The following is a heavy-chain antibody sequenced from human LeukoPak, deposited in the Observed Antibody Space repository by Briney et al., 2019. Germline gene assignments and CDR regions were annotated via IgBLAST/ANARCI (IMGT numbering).Heavy chain of an antibody. CDR1: GGSISSSNW. Sequence: SETLSLTCAVSGGSISSSNWWSWVRQPPGKGLEWIGKIYHSGSTNYNPSLKSRVTISVDKSKNQFSLKLSSVTAADTAVYYCARGGSYYGSGSYYPNWGQGTLVTVSS. CDR3: ARGGSYYGSGSYYPN. V-gene: IGHV4-4*02. D-gene: IGHD3-10*01. CDR2: IYHSGST. J-gene: IGHJ4*02.